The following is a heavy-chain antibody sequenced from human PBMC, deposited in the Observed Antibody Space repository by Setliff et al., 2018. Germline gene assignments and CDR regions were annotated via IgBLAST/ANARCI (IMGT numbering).Heavy chain of an antibody. D-gene: IGHD5-18*01. J-gene: IGHJ4*02. V-gene: IGHV4-59*11. CDR3: AGRPQNTPMGPCDY. Sequence: SETLSLTCTVSPGSISRHYWSWFRQAPGKGLEWIGYRHDNGKSDYNPSLGSRVTISLDTSKNQFSLMLTSVTAADTAIYYCAGRPQNTPMGPCDYWGQGILVTVSS. CDR1: PGSISRHY. CDR2: RHDNGKS.